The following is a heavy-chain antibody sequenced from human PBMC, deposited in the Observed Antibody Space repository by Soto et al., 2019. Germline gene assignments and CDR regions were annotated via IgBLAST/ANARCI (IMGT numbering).Heavy chain of an antibody. CDR2: IYPGDSDT. Sequence: GESLKISCKGSGYSFTSYWIGWARQMPGKGLEWMGIIYPGDSDTRYSPSFQGQVTISADKSISTAYLQWSSLKASDTAMYYCARPHYYGSDSPGAFDIWGQGTMVTV. CDR1: GYSFTSYW. CDR3: ARPHYYGSDSPGAFDI. V-gene: IGHV5-51*01. J-gene: IGHJ3*02. D-gene: IGHD3-10*01.